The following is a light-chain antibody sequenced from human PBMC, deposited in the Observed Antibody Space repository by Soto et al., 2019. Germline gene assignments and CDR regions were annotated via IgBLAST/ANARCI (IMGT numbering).Light chain of an antibody. J-gene: IGKJ2*01. CDR3: QQSNNWPYT. CDR2: GSS. CDR1: QSVSSN. V-gene: IGKV3-15*01. Sequence: EIVMTQSPATLSVSPGERATLSCRASQSVSSNLAWYQQKPGQAPRLLFYGSSTRATGVPARFTGSGSGTDFTLTISGLQCEDFEVYYCQQSNNWPYTFGQGTKLEIK.